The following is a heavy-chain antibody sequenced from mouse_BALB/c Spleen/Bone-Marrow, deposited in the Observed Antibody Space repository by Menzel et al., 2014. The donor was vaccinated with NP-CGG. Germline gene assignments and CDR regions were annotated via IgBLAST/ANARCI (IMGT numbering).Heavy chain of an antibody. J-gene: IGHJ4*01. CDR2: ISFDGRN. Sequence: EVQLQQSGPGLVKPSQSLSLTCSVTGYSITSGYYWNWIRQFPGNKLEWMGYISFDGRNDYSPSLKNRISITRDTSKNQFSLKLNSVTSEDTTRYYCARGNYYSMDYWGQGISVPLSS. CDR3: ARGNYYSMDY. V-gene: IGHV3-6*02. CDR1: GYSITSGYY. D-gene: IGHD2-1*01.